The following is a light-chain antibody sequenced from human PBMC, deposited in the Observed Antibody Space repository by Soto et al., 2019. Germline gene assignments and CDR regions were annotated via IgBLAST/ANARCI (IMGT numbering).Light chain of an antibody. V-gene: IGKV1-39*01. CDR2: AAS. Sequence: DIQMTQSPSSLSASVGDRVTITCRASQSISNFLNWYQQKPGKAPKLLIYAASTLQSGVPSRFSGSGSGTDFTLTIRSLQPEDFGTYYCQQSYTTPFTFTFGGATNVEIK. CDR3: QQSYTTPFTFT. CDR1: QSISNF. J-gene: IGKJ4*01.